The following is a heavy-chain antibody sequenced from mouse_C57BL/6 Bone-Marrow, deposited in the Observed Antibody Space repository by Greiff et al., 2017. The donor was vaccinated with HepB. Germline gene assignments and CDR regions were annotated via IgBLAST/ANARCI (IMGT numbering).Heavy chain of an antibody. V-gene: IGHV1-19*01. CDR2: INPYNGGT. CDR1: GYTFTDYY. Sequence: VQLQQSGPVLVKPGASVKMSCKASGYTFTDYYMNWVKQSHGKSLEWIGVINPYNGGTSYNQKFKGKATLTVDKSSSTAYMELNSLTSEDSAVYYCARVYYDYLFAYWGQGTLVTVSA. CDR3: ARVYYDYLFAY. J-gene: IGHJ3*01. D-gene: IGHD2-4*01.